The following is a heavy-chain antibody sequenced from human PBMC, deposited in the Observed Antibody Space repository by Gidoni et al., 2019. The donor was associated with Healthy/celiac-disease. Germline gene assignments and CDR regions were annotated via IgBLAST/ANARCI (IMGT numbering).Heavy chain of an antibody. V-gene: IGHV4-59*01. D-gene: IGHD1-26*01. Sequence: QVQLQESGPGLVKPSETLSLTCTVSGGSIRSYYWSWIRQPPGKGLECIGYIYYSGSTNYNPSLKSRVTISVETSKTQFSLKLSSVTAADTAVYYCARDQVGATSRPEYFDYWGQGTLVTVSS. CDR1: GGSIRSYY. J-gene: IGHJ4*02. CDR3: ARDQVGATSRPEYFDY. CDR2: IYYSGST.